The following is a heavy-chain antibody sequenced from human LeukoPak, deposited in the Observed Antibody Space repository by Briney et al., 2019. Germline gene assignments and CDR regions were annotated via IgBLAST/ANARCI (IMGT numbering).Heavy chain of an antibody. CDR2: MNPNSGNT. CDR3: ARSLTRTGNWFDP. J-gene: IGHJ5*02. CDR1: GYTFTSYD. Sequence: ASVKVSCKASGYTFTSYDINWVRQATGQGLEWMGWMNPNSGNTGYAQKFQGRVTMTRNTSISTAYMELSSLRSEDTAVYYCARSLTRTGNWFDPWGQGTLVTVSS. V-gene: IGHV1-8*01. D-gene: IGHD1-14*01.